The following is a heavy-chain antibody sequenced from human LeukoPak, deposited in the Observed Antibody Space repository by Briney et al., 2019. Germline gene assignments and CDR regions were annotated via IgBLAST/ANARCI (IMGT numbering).Heavy chain of an antibody. Sequence: GASVKVSCKASGYTFTGYYMHWVRQAPGQGLEWMGGIIPIFGTANYAQKFQGRVTITADKSTTTAYMELSSLRSEDTAVYYCAREGRVTIYCSGGSCDQRSYQFDYWGQGTLVTVSS. D-gene: IGHD2-15*01. V-gene: IGHV1-69*06. J-gene: IGHJ4*02. CDR1: GYTFTGYY. CDR3: AREGRVTIYCSGGSCDQRSYQFDY. CDR2: IIPIFGTA.